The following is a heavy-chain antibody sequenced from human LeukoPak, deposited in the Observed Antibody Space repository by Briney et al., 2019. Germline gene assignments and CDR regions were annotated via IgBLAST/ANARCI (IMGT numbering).Heavy chain of an antibody. D-gene: IGHD6-13*01. CDR1: RGSISSGGSY. CDR3: ARTRAAAGKTYYFDY. CDR2: IYYSGST. Sequence: SETLSLTCTVSRGSISSGGSYSSWIRQHPGKGLEWIGYIYYSGSTYYNPSLKSRVTISVDTSKNQFSLKLSSVTAADTAVYYCARTRAAAGKTYYFDYWGQGTLVTVSS. J-gene: IGHJ4*02. V-gene: IGHV4-31*03.